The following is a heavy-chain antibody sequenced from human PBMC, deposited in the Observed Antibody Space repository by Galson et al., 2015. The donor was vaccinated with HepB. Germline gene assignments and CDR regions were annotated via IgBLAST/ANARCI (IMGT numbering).Heavy chain of an antibody. V-gene: IGHV4-30-2*03. D-gene: IGHD2-8*01. Sequence: KGLEWIGYIYYSGSTYYNPSLKSRVTISVDTSKNQFSLKLSSVTAADTAVYYCARHMAPLNIVLMVYASWFDPWGQGTLVTVSS. J-gene: IGHJ5*02. CDR3: ARHMAPLNIVLMVYASWFDP. CDR2: IYYSGST.